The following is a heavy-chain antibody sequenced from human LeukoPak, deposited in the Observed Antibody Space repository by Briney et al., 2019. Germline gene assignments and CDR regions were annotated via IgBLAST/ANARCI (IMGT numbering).Heavy chain of an antibody. CDR1: GFTFSSYA. CDR3: ANPLLSYPFCFDY. J-gene: IGHJ4*02. CDR2: ISGSGGST. D-gene: IGHD1-26*01. Sequence: GGSLRLSCAASGFTFSSYAMSWVRQAQGKGVEWVSAISGSGGSTYYADSVKPRFTISRDNSKNTLYLQMTSLRADDTAVYYCANPLLSYPFCFDYWGQGTLVTVSS. V-gene: IGHV3-23*01.